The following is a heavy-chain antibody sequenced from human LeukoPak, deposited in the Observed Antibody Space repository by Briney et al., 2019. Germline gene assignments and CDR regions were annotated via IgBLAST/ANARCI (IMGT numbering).Heavy chain of an antibody. CDR2: IYYSGST. CDR1: GGSISSSSYY. D-gene: IGHD3-3*01. V-gene: IGHV4-39*07. Sequence: SETLSLTCTVSGGSISSSSYYWGWIRQPPGKGLEWIGSIYYSGSTYYNPSLKSRVTISVDTSKNQFSPKLSSVTAADTAVYYCLSVLRFLQRGLDPWGQGTLVTVSS. CDR3: LSVLRFLQRGLDP. J-gene: IGHJ5*02.